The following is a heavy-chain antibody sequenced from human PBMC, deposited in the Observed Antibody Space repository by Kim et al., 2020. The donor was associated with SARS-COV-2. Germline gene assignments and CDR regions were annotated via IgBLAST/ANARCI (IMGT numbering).Heavy chain of an antibody. J-gene: IGHJ5*02. V-gene: IGHV3-21*01. Sequence: GGSLRLSCAASGFTFSSYSMNWVRQAPGKGLEWVSSISSSSSYIYYADSVKGRFTISRDNAKNSLYLQMNSLRAEDTAVYYCARDGNSLYSSSWYVEDWFDPWGQGTLVTVSS. D-gene: IGHD6-13*01. CDR1: GFTFSSYS. CDR3: ARDGNSLYSSSWYVEDWFDP. CDR2: ISSSSSYI.